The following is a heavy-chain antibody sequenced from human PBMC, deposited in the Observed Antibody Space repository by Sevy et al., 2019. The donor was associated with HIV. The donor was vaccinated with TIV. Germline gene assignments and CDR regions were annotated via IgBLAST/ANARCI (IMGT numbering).Heavy chain of an antibody. CDR2: ISGSGRFT. D-gene: IGHD2-15*01. Sequence: GGSLRLSCSASEFTFSSYAMSWVRQAPGKGLEWVSSISGSGRFTYYADFVEGRFNISRDNSKNKLSVQMNSLRAEDTVVNYCAKGFCSGATCPSDYYYYSMDVWGQGTTVTVSS. CDR3: AKGFCSGATCPSDYYYYSMDV. J-gene: IGHJ6*02. CDR1: EFTFSSYA. V-gene: IGHV3-23*01.